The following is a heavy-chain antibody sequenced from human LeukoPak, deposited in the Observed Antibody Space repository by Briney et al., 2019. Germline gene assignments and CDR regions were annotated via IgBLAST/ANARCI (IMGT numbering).Heavy chain of an antibody. J-gene: IGHJ4*02. V-gene: IGHV3-23*01. D-gene: IGHD6-19*01. Sequence: GGSLRLSCAASGFTFSSYAMSWVRQAPEKGLEWVSGIGGSDGRTYYADSVKGRFTISRDNSKNTLYLQMNSLRAEDTAIYYCAKMPVSYSSGWSTFDYWGQGSLVTVSS. CDR1: GFTFSSYA. CDR2: IGGSDGRT. CDR3: AKMPVSYSSGWSTFDY.